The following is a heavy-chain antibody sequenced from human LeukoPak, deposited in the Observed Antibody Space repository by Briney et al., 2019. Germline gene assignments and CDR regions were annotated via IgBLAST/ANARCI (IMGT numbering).Heavy chain of an antibody. Sequence: SETLSLTCTVSGYSISSGYYWGWIRQPPGKGLEWIGSIYHSGSTYLNPSLKSRVTISVDMSKNQFSLKLSSVTAADTAVYYCARDWGRIAVAGTYNWFDPWGQGTLVTVSS. J-gene: IGHJ5*02. CDR1: GYSISSGYY. V-gene: IGHV4-38-2*02. CDR2: IYHSGST. D-gene: IGHD6-19*01. CDR3: ARDWGRIAVAGTYNWFDP.